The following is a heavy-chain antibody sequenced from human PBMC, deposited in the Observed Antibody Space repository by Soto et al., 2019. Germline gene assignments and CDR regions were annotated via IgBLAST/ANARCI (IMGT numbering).Heavy chain of an antibody. V-gene: IGHV1-3*01. CDR1: GYTFTSYA. D-gene: IGHD2-2*01. J-gene: IGHJ6*02. CDR2: INAGNGNS. Sequence: QVQLVQSGAEVKKPGASVKVSCKASGYTFTSYAMHWVRQAPGQRLEWMGWINAGNGNSKYSQKFQGRVTITRDTSASTAYMELSSLRSEDTAVYYCARRSSPSGTKYYYYGMDVWGQGTTVTVSS. CDR3: ARRSSPSGTKYYYYGMDV.